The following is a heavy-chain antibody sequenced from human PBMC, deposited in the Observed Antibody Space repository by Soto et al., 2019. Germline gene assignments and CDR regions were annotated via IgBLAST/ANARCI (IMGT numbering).Heavy chain of an antibody. CDR3: AKALPPPKFYDFWSADYYYGMDV. CDR2: ISYDGSNK. J-gene: IGHJ6*02. D-gene: IGHD3-3*01. Sequence: QAGGSLRLSCAASGFTFSSYGMHWVRQAPGKGLEWVAVISYDGSNKYYADSVKGRFTISRDNSKNTLYLQMNSLRAEDTAVYYCAKALPPPKFYDFWSADYYYGMDVWGQGTTVTVSS. CDR1: GFTFSSYG. V-gene: IGHV3-30*18.